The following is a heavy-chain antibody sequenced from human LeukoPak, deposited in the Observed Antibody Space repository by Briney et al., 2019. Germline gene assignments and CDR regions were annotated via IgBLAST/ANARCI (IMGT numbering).Heavy chain of an antibody. J-gene: IGHJ4*02. V-gene: IGHV3-21*01. D-gene: IGHD3-22*01. CDR2: ISSGSTYK. CDR3: ARSPYDDSGYYYAFEY. CDR1: GFTFSSYS. Sequence: PGGSLRLSCAASGFTFSSYSMSWVRQAPGKGLEWVSYISSGSTYKYYADSVKGRFSISRDNAKNSLYLQMNSLRAEDTAVYYCARSPYDDSGYYYAFEYWGQGTLVTVSS.